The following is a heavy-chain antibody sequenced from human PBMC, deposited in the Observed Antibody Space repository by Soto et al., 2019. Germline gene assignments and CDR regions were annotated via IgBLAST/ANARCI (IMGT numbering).Heavy chain of an antibody. V-gene: IGHV3-23*01. D-gene: IGHD3-10*01. CDR3: VKNSGWFNT. CDR1: GFMFSTTD. CDR2: IEGSGEIA. Sequence: LRLSCAASGFMFSTTDMSWVRQAPGKGLEWLTTIEGSGEIAYYADSVKGRFTISRDNSKSTVYLQMDSLTADDTAVYFCVKNSGWFNTWGQGTPVTVSS. J-gene: IGHJ5*02.